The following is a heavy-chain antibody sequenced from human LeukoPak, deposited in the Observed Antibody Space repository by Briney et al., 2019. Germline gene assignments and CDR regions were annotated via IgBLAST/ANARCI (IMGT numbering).Heavy chain of an antibody. CDR2: ISTSGTNI. J-gene: IGHJ4*02. CDR1: GFTFSDYY. Sequence: GGSLRLSCAASGFTFSDYYISWIRQAPGRGLEWVSYISTSGTNIYYADSVKGRFTISRDNARNSLFLQMNSLRAEDTAVYYCASLWGLGYCSSTSCYNFDYWGQGTLVTVSS. D-gene: IGHD2-2*01. CDR3: ASLWGLGYCSSTSCYNFDY. V-gene: IGHV3-11*01.